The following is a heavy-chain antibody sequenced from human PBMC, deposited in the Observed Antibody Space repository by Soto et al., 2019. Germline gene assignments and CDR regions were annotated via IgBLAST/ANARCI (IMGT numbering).Heavy chain of an antibody. CDR1: GYTFTTYH. CDR2: INPSGDNT. V-gene: IGHV1-46*01. Sequence: QVQLVQSGAEVKKPGASVKVSCKASGYTFTTYHMHWVRQAPGQGLEWMGIINPSGDNTNYAQKFLGRVTMTRDTSTSTVYMELSSLRSEDTAVYYCARAPVGISMATNFDYWGQGTLVTVSS. J-gene: IGHJ4*02. D-gene: IGHD1-20*01. CDR3: ARAPVGISMATNFDY.